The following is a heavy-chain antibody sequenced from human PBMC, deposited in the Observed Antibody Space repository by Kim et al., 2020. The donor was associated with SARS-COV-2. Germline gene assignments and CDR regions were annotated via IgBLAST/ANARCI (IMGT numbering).Heavy chain of an antibody. CDR2: VTYDGIYK. CDR3: ARFTLTLGAPNFDS. J-gene: IGHJ4*02. Sequence: GGSLRLSCTASAVTFSSYAIHWVRQAPGKGLEWVTTVTYDGIYKYYTESVKGRFNISRDNAKNTVYLHISGLKPEDAAVYYCARFTLTLGAPNFDSWGLG. V-gene: IGHV3-30*04. D-gene: IGHD3-10*01. CDR1: AVTFSSYA.